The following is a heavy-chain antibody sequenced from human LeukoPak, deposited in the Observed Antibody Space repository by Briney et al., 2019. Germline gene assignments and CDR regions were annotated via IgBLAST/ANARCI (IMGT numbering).Heavy chain of an antibody. J-gene: IGHJ4*02. Sequence: ASVKVSCKASGGTFSSYAISWVRQAPGQGLEWMGRINPNSGGTNYEQKFQGRVTMTRDTSISTAYMELSRLRSDDTAVYYCAISTGYYNAFDSWGQGTLVTVSS. CDR3: AISTGYYNAFDS. V-gene: IGHV1-2*06. D-gene: IGHD3-9*01. CDR1: GGTFSSYA. CDR2: INPNSGGT.